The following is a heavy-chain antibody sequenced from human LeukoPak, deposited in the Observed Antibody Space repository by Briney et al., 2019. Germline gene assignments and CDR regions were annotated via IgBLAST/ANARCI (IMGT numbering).Heavy chain of an antibody. J-gene: IGHJ4*02. V-gene: IGHV7-4-1*02. Sequence: GASVKVSCKASGYTFTSYAMNWVRQAPGQGLEWMGWINTNTGNPTYAQGFTGRFVFSLDTSVSTAYLQTSSLKAEDTAVYYCARDNIVVVVAATHYYFDYWGQGTLVTVSS. CDR3: ARDNIVVVVAATHYYFDY. CDR2: INTNTGNP. D-gene: IGHD2-15*01. CDR1: GYTFTSYA.